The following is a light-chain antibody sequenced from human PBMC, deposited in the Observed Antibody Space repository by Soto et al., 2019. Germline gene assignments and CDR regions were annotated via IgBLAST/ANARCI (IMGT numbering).Light chain of an antibody. Sequence: QTVVTQEPSFSVSPGGTVTLTCGLTSGSVSTRNYPSWYQQIPGQAPRTLIYNTNTRSSGVPDRFSGSILGNKAALTITGAQAEDESDYYCVPYVGSGIHWVFGGGTMLTVL. CDR2: NTN. CDR1: SGSVSTRNY. CDR3: VPYVGSGIHWV. J-gene: IGLJ3*02. V-gene: IGLV8-61*01.